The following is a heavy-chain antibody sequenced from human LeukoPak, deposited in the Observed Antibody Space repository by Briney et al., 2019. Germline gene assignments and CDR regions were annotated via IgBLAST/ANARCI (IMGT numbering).Heavy chain of an antibody. CDR1: GDSVTGYF. CDR3: VIGVGWEPDY. CDR2: IYKIGTT. J-gene: IGHJ4*02. V-gene: IGHV4-59*02. D-gene: IGHD1-26*01. Sequence: SETLSLTCTVFGDSVTGYFLNWVRQPPGKGLEWIGHIYKIGTTNYNPSLKSRLTISADTSKNQFSLQLGSVTAADSAVYYCVIGVGWEPDYWGRGALVTVSS.